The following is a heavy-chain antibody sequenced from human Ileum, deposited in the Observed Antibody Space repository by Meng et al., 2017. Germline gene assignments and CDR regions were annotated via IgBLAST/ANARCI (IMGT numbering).Heavy chain of an antibody. CDR2: TLYRSKCND. D-gene: IGHD6-19*01. CDR1: GDSVSSDRGA. Sequence: VLLHHSRPRVVQLSLHLHPTSALSGDSVSSDRGAWNLIRPSATRGLEWLGRTLYRSKCNDDFAESVKSRLTITTDTSKTQFSLQLNSVTPEDTAVYYCARGWYSSGFHSWGQGTLVTVFS. J-gene: IGHJ4*02. CDR3: ARGWYSSGFHS. V-gene: IGHV6-1*01.